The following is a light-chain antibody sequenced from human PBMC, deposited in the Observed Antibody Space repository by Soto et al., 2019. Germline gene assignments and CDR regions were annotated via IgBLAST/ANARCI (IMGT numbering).Light chain of an antibody. CDR3: SSYTSSSTV. J-gene: IGLJ3*02. Sequence: QSALTQPASVSGSPGQSITISCTGTSGDVGGYNYVSWYQQHPGKAPKLMIYEVSNRPSGVSNRFSGSKSGNTASLTISGLQAEDEADYYCSSYTSSSTVFGGETKLTVL. CDR1: SGDVGGYNY. V-gene: IGLV2-14*01. CDR2: EVS.